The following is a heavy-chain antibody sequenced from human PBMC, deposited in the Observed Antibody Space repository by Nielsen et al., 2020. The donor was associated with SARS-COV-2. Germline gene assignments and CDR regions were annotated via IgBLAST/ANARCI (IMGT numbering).Heavy chain of an antibody. Sequence: GGSLRLSCVASGFTFSGSAMHWVRQASGKGLEWLGRIRSYANEYATAYAASVKGRFTISRDESKNTAYLQMNSLKTEDTAVYYCSGPTVAYWGQGTLVTVSS. CDR1: GFTFSGSA. D-gene: IGHD4-23*01. CDR2: IRSYANEYAT. V-gene: IGHV3-73*01. J-gene: IGHJ4*02. CDR3: SGPTVAY.